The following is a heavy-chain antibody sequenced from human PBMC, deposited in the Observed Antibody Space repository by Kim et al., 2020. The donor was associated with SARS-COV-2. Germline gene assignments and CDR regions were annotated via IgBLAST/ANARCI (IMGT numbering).Heavy chain of an antibody. CDR1: GFSRLCRW. J-gene: IGHJ3*02. V-gene: IGHV3-74*01. Sequence: GGSRRGSCAACGFSRLCRWMSWVRTFAVGGRVWVSHINIDGSITTYADSVKGRFTISRDNAKNTLDLQMNSLRAEDTAVYYCTRDVPHSAFDIWGQGTKV. CDR3: TRDVPHSAFDI. D-gene: IGHD6-6*01. CDR2: INIDGSIT.